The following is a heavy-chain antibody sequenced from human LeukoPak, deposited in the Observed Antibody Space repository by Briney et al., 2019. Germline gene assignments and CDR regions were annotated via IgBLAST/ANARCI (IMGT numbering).Heavy chain of an antibody. CDR1: GGSLSGYY. CDR2: INHSGST. D-gene: IGHD3-10*01. Sequence: PSETLSLTCAVYGGSLSGYYWSWIRQPPGKGLEWIGEINHSGSTNYNPSLKSRVTISVDTSKNQFSLKLSSVTAADTAVYYCATIFGDLDFGYWGQGTLVTVSS. J-gene: IGHJ4*02. V-gene: IGHV4-34*01. CDR3: ATIFGDLDFGY.